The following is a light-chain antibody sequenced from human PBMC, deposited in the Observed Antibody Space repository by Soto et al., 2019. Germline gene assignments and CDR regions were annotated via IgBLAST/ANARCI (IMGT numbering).Light chain of an antibody. CDR3: CSFAVESPYV. CDR2: DVT. Sequence: QSVLIQPASVSGSPGQSITISCTGTSSDVGGYTIVSWYQQHPGKAPILLIRDVTVRPPGISNRFSGSKSGNTASLTISDLRAEDEADYYCCSFAVESPYVFGTGTKVTVL. CDR1: SSDVGGYTI. V-gene: IGLV2-23*02. J-gene: IGLJ1*01.